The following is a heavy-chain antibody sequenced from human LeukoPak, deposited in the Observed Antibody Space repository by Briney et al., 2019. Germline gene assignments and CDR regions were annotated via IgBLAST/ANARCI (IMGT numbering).Heavy chain of an antibody. D-gene: IGHD6-19*01. CDR1: GFTFSNYA. CDR3: SRVGSSGWPNYFDS. Sequence: GGSLRLSCAASGFTFSNYAMHWVRQATGKGLEWVSVIGTSGDTYYAGSVKGRFTISRENAKNSLYLQMNSLTAGDTAVYFCSRVGSSGWPNYFDSWGQGTLVTVSS. J-gene: IGHJ4*02. CDR2: IGTSGDT. V-gene: IGHV3-13*04.